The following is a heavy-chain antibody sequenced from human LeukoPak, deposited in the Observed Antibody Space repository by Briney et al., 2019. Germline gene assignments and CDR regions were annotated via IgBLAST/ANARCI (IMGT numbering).Heavy chain of an antibody. V-gene: IGHV3-11*01. D-gene: IGHD5-18*01. CDR1: GFTFSDYY. CDR2: ISSSGSTI. J-gene: IGHJ4*02. Sequence: GGSLRLSCAASGFTFSDYYMSWIRQAPGKGLEWVSYISSSGSTIYYADSVKGRFTISRDNAKNSLYLQMNSLRAEDTALYYCAKDRKPWIQLWSYYFDYWGQGTLVTVSS. CDR3: AKDRKPWIQLWSYYFDY.